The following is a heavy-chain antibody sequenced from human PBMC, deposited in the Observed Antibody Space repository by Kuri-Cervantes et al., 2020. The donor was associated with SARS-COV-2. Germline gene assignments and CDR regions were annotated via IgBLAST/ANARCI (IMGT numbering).Heavy chain of an antibody. Sequence: TDSLTCAFYGRSFRSYYWGWLRQPPGKGLVWIGHIYYSGRTYYNPSLKSRVTISVDTSKNQFSLKLSSVTAADTAVYYCARRGAPAYYFDYWGQGTLVTVSS. CDR1: GRSFRSYY. V-gene: IGHV4-34*01. D-gene: IGHD2-2*01. J-gene: IGHJ4*02. CDR2: IYYSGRT. CDR3: ARRGAPAYYFDY.